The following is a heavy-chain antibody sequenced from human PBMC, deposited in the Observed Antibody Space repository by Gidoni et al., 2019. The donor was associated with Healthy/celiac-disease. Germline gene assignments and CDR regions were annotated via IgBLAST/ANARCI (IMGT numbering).Heavy chain of an antibody. CDR1: GFTFDDYT. CDR2: ISWDGGST. J-gene: IGHJ4*02. V-gene: IGHV3-43*01. CDR3: AKDMYGDSSGFSTPPDY. D-gene: IGHD3-22*01. Sequence: EVQLVESGGVVVQPGGSLRLSCAASGFTFDDYTMHWVRQAPGKGLEWVSLISWDGGSTYYADSVKGRFTISRDNSKNSLYLQMNSLRTEDTALYYCAKDMYGDSSGFSTPPDYWGQGTLVTVSS.